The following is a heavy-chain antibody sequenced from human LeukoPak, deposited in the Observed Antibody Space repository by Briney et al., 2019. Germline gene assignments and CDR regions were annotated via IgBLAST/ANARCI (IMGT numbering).Heavy chain of an antibody. D-gene: IGHD3-10*01. J-gene: IGHJ4*02. Sequence: QPGGSLRLSCAASGFTFSSYAMSWVRQAPGKGLEWVSAISGSGGSTYYADSVKGRFTISRDNSKNSLYLQMNSLRAEDTAVYYCARDSSYYGSGSFSDWGQGTLVTVSS. CDR1: GFTFSSYA. CDR2: ISGSGGST. V-gene: IGHV3-23*01. CDR3: ARDSSYYGSGSFSD.